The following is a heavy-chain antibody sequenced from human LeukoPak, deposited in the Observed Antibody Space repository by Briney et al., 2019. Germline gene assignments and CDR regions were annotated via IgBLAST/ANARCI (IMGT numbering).Heavy chain of an antibody. CDR2: VYYSGRT. D-gene: IGHD1-26*01. J-gene: IGHJ4*02. CDR1: GGSISSSSYY. V-gene: IGHV4-39*07. Sequence: SETLSLTCTVSGGSISSSSYYWDWIRQPPGKELQWIASVYYSGRTNYNPSLRSRVTISVDTSKNQFSLKLSSVTAADTAVYYCARGRRIVGAPFGYWGQGTLVTVSS. CDR3: ARGRRIVGAPFGY.